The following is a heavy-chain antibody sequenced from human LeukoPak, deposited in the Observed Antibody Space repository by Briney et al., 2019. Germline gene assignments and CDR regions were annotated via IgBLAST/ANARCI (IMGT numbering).Heavy chain of an antibody. V-gene: IGHV1-69*13. Sequence: SVNVSCKASGGTFSSYAISWVRQAPGQGLEWMGGIIPIFGTANYAQKFQGRVTITADESTSTAYMELSSLRSEDTAVYYCARGGGSSGWVDYWGQGTLVTVSS. CDR3: ARGGGSSGWVDY. CDR2: IIPIFGTA. D-gene: IGHD6-19*01. J-gene: IGHJ4*02. CDR1: GGTFSSYA.